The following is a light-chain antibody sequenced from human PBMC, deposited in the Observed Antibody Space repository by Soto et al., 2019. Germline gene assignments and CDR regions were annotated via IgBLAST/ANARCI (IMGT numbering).Light chain of an antibody. J-gene: IGKJ1*01. CDR2: GAS. CDR1: QSVSSSY. Sequence: EIVLTQSPGTLSLSPGERATLSCRASQSVSSSYLAWYQQKGGQAPRLLIYGASSRATGIPDRFSGSGSGRYVARPISSLGPEDFAFYYSQQYVRAPWACGQGTKVEIK. CDR3: QQYVRAPWA. V-gene: IGKV3-20*01.